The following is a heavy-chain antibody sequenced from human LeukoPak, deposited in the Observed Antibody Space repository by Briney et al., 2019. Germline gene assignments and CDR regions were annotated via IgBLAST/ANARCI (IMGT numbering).Heavy chain of an antibody. CDR3: ARGRNLFDY. J-gene: IGHJ4*02. Sequence: SETLSLTCTVSGGSISSYYWSWIRQPPGKGLEWIGYIYYGGSTNYNPSLKSRVTISVDTSKNQFSLKLSSVTAADTAVYYCARGRNLFDYWGQGTLVTVSS. CDR1: GGSISSYY. CDR2: IYYGGST. V-gene: IGHV4-59*01. D-gene: IGHD1-14*01.